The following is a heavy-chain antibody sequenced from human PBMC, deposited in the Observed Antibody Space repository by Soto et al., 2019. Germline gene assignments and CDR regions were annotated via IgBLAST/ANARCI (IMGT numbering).Heavy chain of an antibody. CDR3: ARGGAYYCYYGIDV. J-gene: IGHJ6*02. CDR2: TYYSGST. CDR1: GDSVSNGNSY. Sequence: QVQLQESGPGLVKPSETLSLTCTVSGDSVSNGNSYWSWIRQPPGKGLEWIGYTYYSGSTNYNPTLKSRVTISVDTSKNQFSLRLSSVTAADTAVYYCARGGAYYCYYGIDVWGQGTTVTVSS. V-gene: IGHV4-61*01.